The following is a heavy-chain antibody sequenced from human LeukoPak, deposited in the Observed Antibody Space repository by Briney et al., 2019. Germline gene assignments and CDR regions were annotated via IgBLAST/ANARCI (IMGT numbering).Heavy chain of an antibody. Sequence: SVKVSCKASGGTFSSYAISWVRQAPGQGLEWMGRTIPIIDITNYAQKFQGRVTITADKSTSTAYMELSSLRSEDTAVYYCARELEIAVAGTLGYWGQGTLVTVSS. D-gene: IGHD6-19*01. J-gene: IGHJ4*02. V-gene: IGHV1-69*04. CDR2: TIPIIDIT. CDR1: GGTFSSYA. CDR3: ARELEIAVAGTLGY.